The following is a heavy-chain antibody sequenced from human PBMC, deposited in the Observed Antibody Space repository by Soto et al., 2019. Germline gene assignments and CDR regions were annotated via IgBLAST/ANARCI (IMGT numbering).Heavy chain of an antibody. CDR3: AKDSVAWGSYKVFDY. D-gene: IGHD3-16*01. CDR1: GYTFPNYG. J-gene: IGHJ4*02. V-gene: IGHV1-18*01. Sequence: QVQLVQSGAEVKKPGASVTFSCKASGYTFPNYGITWVRQAPGQGLEWMGWISPYNGNTNYAQKFQGRVTMTTDTSTSTAYMELRSLRSDDTAVYYCAKDSVAWGSYKVFDYWGQGTLVTVSS. CDR2: ISPYNGNT.